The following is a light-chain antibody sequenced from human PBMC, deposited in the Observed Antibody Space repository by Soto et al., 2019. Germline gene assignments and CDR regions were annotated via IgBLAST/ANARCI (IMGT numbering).Light chain of an antibody. CDR2: DAS. V-gene: IGKV3-11*01. CDR1: QSFSSY. J-gene: IGKJ5*01. Sequence: EIVLRQSPATLSLSPGERVTLSCRASQSFSSYLAWYQQKPGQDPRLLIYDASKRATGIPARFSGRGSGTEFTLTISSLEPEDFAVYYCQQRSDWPPVITFGQGTRLEIK. CDR3: QQRSDWPPVIT.